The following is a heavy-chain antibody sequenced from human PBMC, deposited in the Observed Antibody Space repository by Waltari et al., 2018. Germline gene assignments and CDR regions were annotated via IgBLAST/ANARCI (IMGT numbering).Heavy chain of an antibody. D-gene: IGHD2-2*01. Sequence: EVQLVESGGGLVKPGGSLRLSCAASGFTFSSYRMTWVRQAPGKGLEWVSSITSSSTYTYYADSVKGRFTISRDNARNSLFVEMKSLRAEDTAVYYCARDLGSRGPRGMDVWGQGTTVIVS. CDR1: GFTFSSYR. V-gene: IGHV3-21*01. CDR3: ARDLGSRGPRGMDV. CDR2: ITSSSTYT. J-gene: IGHJ6*02.